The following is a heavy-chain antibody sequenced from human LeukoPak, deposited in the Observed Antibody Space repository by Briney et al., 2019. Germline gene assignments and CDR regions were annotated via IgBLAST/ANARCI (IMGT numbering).Heavy chain of an antibody. CDR3: ARDRLTNDAFDI. CDR2: INSDGSGT. Sequence: QPGGSLRLSCAASGFTFNSYWMHWVRQAPGKGLVWVSRINSDGSGTSDADFVKGRFTISRDNSKNTLYLQMNSLRAGDTAMYYCARDRLTNDAFDIWGQGTMVTVSS. J-gene: IGHJ3*02. CDR1: GFTFNSYW. D-gene: IGHD2-8*01. V-gene: IGHV3-74*01.